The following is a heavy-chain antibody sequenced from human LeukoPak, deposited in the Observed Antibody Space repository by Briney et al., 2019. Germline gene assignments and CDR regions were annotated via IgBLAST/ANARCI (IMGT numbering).Heavy chain of an antibody. Sequence: PGGSLRLSCAASGFTVSSNYMSWVRQAPGKGLEWVSVIYSGGSTYYADSVKGRFTISRDNSKNTLYLQMNSLRAEDTAVYYCARDLGEMATKDWGQGTLVTVSS. CDR2: IYSGGST. CDR3: ARDLGEMATKD. V-gene: IGHV3-53*01. CDR1: GFTVSSNY. D-gene: IGHD5-24*01. J-gene: IGHJ4*02.